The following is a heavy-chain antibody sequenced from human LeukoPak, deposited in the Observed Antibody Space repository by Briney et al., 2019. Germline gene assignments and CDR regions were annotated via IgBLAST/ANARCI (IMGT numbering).Heavy chain of an antibody. CDR3: ARRGAVAGTVDY. Sequence: PGGSLRLSCAASGFIFSSYWMFWVRRAPGKGLLCVSRINSDGSSTSYADSVKGRFTISRDNAKNTLYLQMNSLRAEDTAVYYCARRGAVAGTVDYWGQGTLVIVSS. J-gene: IGHJ4*02. CDR1: GFIFSSYW. V-gene: IGHV3-74*01. D-gene: IGHD6-19*01. CDR2: INSDGSST.